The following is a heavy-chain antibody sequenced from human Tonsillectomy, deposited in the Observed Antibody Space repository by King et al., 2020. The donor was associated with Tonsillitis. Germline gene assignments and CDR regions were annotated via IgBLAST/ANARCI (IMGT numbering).Heavy chain of an antibody. CDR2: ISGGADAT. CDR1: GFTFSNCG. V-gene: IGHV3-23*04. Sequence: VQLVESGGGLVQPGGSLRLSCVASGFTFSNCGMSWVRQAPGKGLEWVSSISGGADATYYTDSVKGRFTISRDNSKNTLSLQMDSLRADDTAVYYCAKQFVSGSKHSFDCWGQGALVTVSA. D-gene: IGHD3-10*01. CDR3: AKQFVSGSKHSFDC. J-gene: IGHJ4*02.